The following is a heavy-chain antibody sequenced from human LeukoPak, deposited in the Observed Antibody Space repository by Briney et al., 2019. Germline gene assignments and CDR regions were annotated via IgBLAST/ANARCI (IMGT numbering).Heavy chain of an antibody. J-gene: IGHJ4*02. CDR1: GGSIRSYY. Sequence: PSETLSLTCTVSGGSIRSYYWSWIRQPPGEGLEWIGEVHLSGRTHYNPSLESRVTMSVDMSENHISPRLTSVTAADTAVYYCAREGGPYRPLDYSGQGTLVTVSS. V-gene: IGHV4-59*12. CDR2: VHLSGRT. CDR3: AREGGPYRPLDY.